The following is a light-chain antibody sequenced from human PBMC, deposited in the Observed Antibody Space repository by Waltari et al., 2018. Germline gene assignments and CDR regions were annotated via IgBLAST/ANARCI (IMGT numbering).Light chain of an antibody. Sequence: QSVLTQPPSASGTPGQRVAISCSGSSSNVGSNAVHWYQQLPGTAPRLLTYSNNQRPSGVPDRFSGSQSGTSASLAISGLQSEDEADYYCASWDDSLNGWVFGGGTKLTVL. CDR3: ASWDDSLNGWV. J-gene: IGLJ2*01. CDR2: SNN. CDR1: SSNVGSNA. V-gene: IGLV1-44*01.